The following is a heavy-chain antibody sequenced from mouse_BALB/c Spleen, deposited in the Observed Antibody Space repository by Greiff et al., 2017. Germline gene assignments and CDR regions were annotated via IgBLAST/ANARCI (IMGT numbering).Heavy chain of an antibody. CDR2: INPYNGAT. Sequence: EVQLQQSGPELVKPGASVKISCKASGYSFTGYYMHWVKQSHVKSLEWIGRINPYNGATSYNQNFKDKASLTVDKSSSTAYMELHSLTSEDSAVYYCARWITTRGLYAMDYWGQGTSVTVSS. V-gene: IGHV1-31*01. J-gene: IGHJ4*01. CDR1: GYSFTGYY. D-gene: IGHD1-1*01. CDR3: ARWITTRGLYAMDY.